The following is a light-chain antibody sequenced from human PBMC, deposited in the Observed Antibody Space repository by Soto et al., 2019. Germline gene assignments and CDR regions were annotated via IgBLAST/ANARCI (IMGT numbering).Light chain of an antibody. V-gene: IGKV1-5*01. CDR1: QRIDRY. CDR2: EAS. J-gene: IGKJ1*01. CDR3: QQYKDCAWT. Sequence: DIQLTQSPSTLSASVGDRVTVTCRASQRIDRYLAWYQQKPGKAPKLLVYEASTLEGGVPSSFSGSGSATEFTLTISSLQPDDFATYYCQQYKDCAWTFGQGTRVEIK.